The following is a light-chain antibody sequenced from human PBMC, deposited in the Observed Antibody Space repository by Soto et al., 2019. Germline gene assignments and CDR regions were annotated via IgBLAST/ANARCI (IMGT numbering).Light chain of an antibody. CDR2: EVT. V-gene: IGLV2-14*01. CDR1: SGDIGSYNR. J-gene: IGLJ1*01. Sequence: QSALTQPASVSGSPGQSITISCTGTSGDIGSYNRVSWYQQHPGKAPKLIMYEVTDRPSGVSNRFSGSKSGNTASLTISGLQAEDEAEYYCSSYTNINTRACVFGTGTQLTVL. CDR3: SSYTNINTRACV.